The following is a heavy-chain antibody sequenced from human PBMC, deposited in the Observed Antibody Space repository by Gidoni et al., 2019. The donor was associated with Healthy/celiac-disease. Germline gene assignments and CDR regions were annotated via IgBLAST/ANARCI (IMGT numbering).Heavy chain of an antibody. J-gene: IGHJ4*02. D-gene: IGHD5-18*01. CDR1: GFTFSSYG. Sequence: QVQLVESGGGVVQPGRSLRLSCAASGFTFSSYGMHWVRQAPGKGLEWVAVIWYDGSNKYYADSVKGRFTISRDNSKNTLYLQMNSLRAEDTAVYYCAREGYSYGSTEYYFDYWGQGTLVTVSS. V-gene: IGHV3-33*01. CDR3: AREGYSYGSTEYYFDY. CDR2: IWYDGSNK.